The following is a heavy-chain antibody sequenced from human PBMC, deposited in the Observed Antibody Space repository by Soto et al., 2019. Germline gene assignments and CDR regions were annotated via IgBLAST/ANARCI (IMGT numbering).Heavy chain of an antibody. J-gene: IGHJ4*02. CDR3: ARSGYSYGPNPLLY. V-gene: IGHV4-59*08. Sequence: TSEALSVTCTVSGGSISRYDWSWIRQPPGKGLEWIGYIYYSGSTNYNPSLKSRVTISVDTSKNQFSLKLRSVTAADTAVYYCARSGYSYGPNPLLYWGQGTLVTVSS. CDR2: IYYSGST. D-gene: IGHD5-18*01. CDR1: GGSISRYD.